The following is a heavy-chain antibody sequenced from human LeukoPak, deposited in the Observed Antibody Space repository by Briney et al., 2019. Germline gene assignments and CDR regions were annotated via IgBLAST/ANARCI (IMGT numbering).Heavy chain of an antibody. V-gene: IGHV4-38-2*02. CDR2: IYDSGIT. Sequence: SETLSLTCTVSGYSIRSDYYWGWIRQSPGEGLEWVGSIYDSGITYYNPSLKSRVTISVDTYKNQFSLKLSSVTAADMAVYYCARGTPRPGYYFDYWGQGTLVTVSS. CDR1: GYSIRSDYY. CDR3: ARGTPRPGYYFDY. D-gene: IGHD2-15*01. J-gene: IGHJ4*02.